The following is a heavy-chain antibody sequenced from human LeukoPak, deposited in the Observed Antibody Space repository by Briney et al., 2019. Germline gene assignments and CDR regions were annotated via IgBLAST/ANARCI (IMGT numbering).Heavy chain of an antibody. D-gene: IGHD3-22*01. CDR1: GGSISSYY. Sequence: SETLSLTCTVSGGSISSYYWSWIRQPPGKGLEWIGYIYYSGSTNYNPSLKSRVTISVDTSKNQFSLKLSSVTAADTAVYYCARGGDSSGYYYPLFDYWGQGTLVAVSS. J-gene: IGHJ4*02. V-gene: IGHV4-59*01. CDR2: IYYSGST. CDR3: ARGGDSSGYYYPLFDY.